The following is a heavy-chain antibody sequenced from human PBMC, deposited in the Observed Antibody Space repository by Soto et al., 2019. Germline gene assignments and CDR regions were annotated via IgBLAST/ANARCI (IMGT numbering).Heavy chain of an antibody. J-gene: IGHJ4*02. CDR2: IYYSGET. V-gene: IGHV4-39*01. CDR3: AKNLPRTGRFDY. CDR1: GASITSTTYF. Sequence: SETLSLTXSLSGASITSTTYFWAWIRQPPGKGLEWVGSIYYSGETHYNPSLKSRATISVDRSRNQFSLQVSSVTAADTAVYYCAKNLPRTGRFDYWGQGTVVTVSS.